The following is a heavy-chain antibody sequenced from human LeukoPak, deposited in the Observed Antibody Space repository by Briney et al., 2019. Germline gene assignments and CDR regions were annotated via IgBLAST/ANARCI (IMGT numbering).Heavy chain of an antibody. Sequence: SETLSLTCTVSGASISSSDSYWSWIRQPPGKGLEWIGSIYRRGSTSYNPSLKSRVTVSEDMSKNHFSLGLSSVTAADTAVYYRARHVQDLGIKVWGQGTTVTVSS. CDR3: ARHVQDLGIKV. CDR1: GASISSSDSY. CDR2: IYRRGST. J-gene: IGHJ6*02. V-gene: IGHV4-39*01.